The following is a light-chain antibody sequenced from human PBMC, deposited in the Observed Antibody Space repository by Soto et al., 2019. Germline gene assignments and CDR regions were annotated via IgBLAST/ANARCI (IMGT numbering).Light chain of an antibody. V-gene: IGKV3-15*01. CDR3: HQRQSWPRT. CDR1: QSVSSN. Sequence: EIVMTQSPATLSVPPVERATLSCMASQSVSSNLAWYQQKPGQAPRLLIYGASTRATGIPARFSASGSGTDFTLTISDVQPEDFALYYCHQRQSWPRTFGQGTKVDI. CDR2: GAS. J-gene: IGKJ1*01.